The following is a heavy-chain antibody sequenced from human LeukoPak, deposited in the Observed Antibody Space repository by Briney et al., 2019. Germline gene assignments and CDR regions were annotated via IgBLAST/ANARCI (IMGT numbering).Heavy chain of an antibody. V-gene: IGHV3-23*01. CDR2: ISGSGGST. CDR3: AKGDRSSSAWSHY. Sequence: MXWVXXXPXKGMEWXSGISGSGGSTYYADSVKGRFTVSRDNSKNTLFLQINSLRAEDTAVYHCAKGDRSSSAWSHYWGQGTLVTVSS. D-gene: IGHD6-19*01. J-gene: IGHJ4*02.